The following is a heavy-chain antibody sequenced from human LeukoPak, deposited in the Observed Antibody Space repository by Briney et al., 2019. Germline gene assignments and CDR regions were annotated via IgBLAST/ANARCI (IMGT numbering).Heavy chain of an antibody. CDR3: ARAGYGGNPGYFDY. CDR2: IYTSGST. V-gene: IGHV4-4*07. J-gene: IGHJ4*02. Sequence: PSETLSLTCTVSGGSISSCYWSWIRQPAGKGLEWIGRIYTSGSTNYNPSLKSRVTMSVDTSKNQFSLKLSSVTAADTAVYYCARAGYGGNPGYFDYWGQGTLVTVSS. CDR1: GGSISSCY. D-gene: IGHD4-23*01.